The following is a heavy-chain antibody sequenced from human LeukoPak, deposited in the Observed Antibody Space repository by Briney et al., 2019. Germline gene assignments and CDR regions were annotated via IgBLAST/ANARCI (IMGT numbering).Heavy chain of an antibody. J-gene: IGHJ6*02. Sequence: GGSLRLSCAASGFALSSHWMTWVRQVPGRGPGWVANVNRDGSETYYLDSVKGRFTISKDNAKDSLYLQMNSLRAEDTALYHCARNNGMDVWGQGTTVIVSS. CDR1: GFALSSHW. V-gene: IGHV3-7*03. CDR2: VNRDGSET. CDR3: ARNNGMDV.